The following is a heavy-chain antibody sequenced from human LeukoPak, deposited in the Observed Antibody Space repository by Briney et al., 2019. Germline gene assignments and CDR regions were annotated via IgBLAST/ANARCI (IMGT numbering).Heavy chain of an antibody. D-gene: IGHD3-22*01. CDR1: GGSISSYY. V-gene: IGHV4-59*01. Sequence: SETLSLTCTVSGGSISSYYWGWIRQPPGKGLEWIGNIYYSGSTNYNPSLKSRVTISVDTSKNQFSLKLSSVTAADTAVYYCARVTGYMIEDYFDYWGQGTLVTVSS. CDR2: IYYSGST. CDR3: ARVTGYMIEDYFDY. J-gene: IGHJ4*02.